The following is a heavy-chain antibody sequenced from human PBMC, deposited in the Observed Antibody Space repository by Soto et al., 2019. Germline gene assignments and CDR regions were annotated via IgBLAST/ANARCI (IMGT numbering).Heavy chain of an antibody. V-gene: IGHV1-3*01. CDR1: GYTFTSYA. Sequence: ASVKVSCKASGYTFTSYAMHWVRQAPGQRLEWMGWINAGNGSTYYADSVKGRFTISRDNSKNTLYLQMSSLRAEDTAVYYCVRRGSYSYYFDYWGQGTLVPVSS. J-gene: IGHJ4*02. CDR3: VRRGSYSYYFDY. D-gene: IGHD1-26*01. CDR2: INAGNGST.